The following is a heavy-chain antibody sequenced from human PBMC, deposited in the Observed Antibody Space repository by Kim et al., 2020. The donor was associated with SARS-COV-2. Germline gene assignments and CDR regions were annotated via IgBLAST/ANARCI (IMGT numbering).Heavy chain of an antibody. CDR1: GGSISSSSHF. CDR3: AKHDWRRLSARPYNWFDP. V-gene: IGHV4-39*01. J-gene: IGHJ5*02. CDR2: MDYTGNA. Sequence: SETLSLTCSVSGGSISSSSHFWGWIRQSPGTGLEWIGSMDYTGNAYYNPSLKSRLTISVDTSKNLYSLQLRSVTATDTAIYYCAKHDWRRLSARPYNWFDPWGRGTLVTVSS. D-gene: IGHD6-6*01.